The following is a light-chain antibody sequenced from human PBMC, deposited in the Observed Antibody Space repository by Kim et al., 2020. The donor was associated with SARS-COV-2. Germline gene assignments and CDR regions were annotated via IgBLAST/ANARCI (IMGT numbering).Light chain of an antibody. CDR3: QKYDNAPDT. J-gene: IGKJ5*01. CDR2: HAS. CDR1: QGIWSS. Sequence: ASVGDRVTITCRASQGIWSSLAWYQQKPGKVPKLLIYHASNLQSGAPSRFSGSGSGTDFALTISGLQPEDVASYYCQKYDNAPDTFGQGTRLEIK. V-gene: IGKV1-27*01.